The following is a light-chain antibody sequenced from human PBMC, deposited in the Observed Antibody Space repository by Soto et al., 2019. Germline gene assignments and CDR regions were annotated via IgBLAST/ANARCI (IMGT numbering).Light chain of an antibody. CDR2: EVT. Sequence: QSALPQPASVSGSPGQSITISCTGTSSDVGSYNLVSWYQQHPGKAPKLMIYEVTTWPSGVSNRFSGSKSGNTASLTISGLQAEDEADYYCCSYAGSSTFYVFGTGTKLTVL. V-gene: IGLV2-23*02. J-gene: IGLJ1*01. CDR1: SSDVGSYNL. CDR3: CSYAGSSTFYV.